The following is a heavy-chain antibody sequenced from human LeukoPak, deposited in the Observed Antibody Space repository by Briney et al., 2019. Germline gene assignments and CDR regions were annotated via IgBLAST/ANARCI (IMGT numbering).Heavy chain of an antibody. CDR1: GFTFSSYG. V-gene: IGHV3-30*02. CDR3: ANLYCSGGSCPTPDAFDI. Sequence: GGSLRLSCAASGFTFSSYGMHWVRQAPGKGLEWVAFIRYDGSNKYYADSVKGRFTISRDNSKNTLYLQMNSLRAEDTAVYYCANLYCSGGSCPTPDAFDIWGQGTMVTVSS. CDR2: IRYDGSNK. D-gene: IGHD2-15*01. J-gene: IGHJ3*02.